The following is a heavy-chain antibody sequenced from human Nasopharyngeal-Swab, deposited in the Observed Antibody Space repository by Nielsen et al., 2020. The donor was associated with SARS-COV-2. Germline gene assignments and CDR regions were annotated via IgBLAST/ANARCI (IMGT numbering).Heavy chain of an antibody. Sequence: GGSLTLSCAASGFSFRKYEMNWVRQAPGKGLEWVSYISSSGSTIYYADSVKGRFTISRDNAKNSLYLQMNSLRAEDTAVYYCARDYRTYYYDSSGYYASHYYGMDVWGQGTTVTVPS. D-gene: IGHD3-22*01. CDR1: GFSFRKYE. V-gene: IGHV3-48*03. J-gene: IGHJ6*02. CDR3: ARDYRTYYYDSSGYYASHYYGMDV. CDR2: ISSSGSTI.